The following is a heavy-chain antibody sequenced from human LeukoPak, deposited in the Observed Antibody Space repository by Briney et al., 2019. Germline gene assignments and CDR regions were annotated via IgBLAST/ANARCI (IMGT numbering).Heavy chain of an antibody. Sequence: SETLSLTCAVYGGSFSGYYWSWIRQPPGKGLEWIGEINHSGSTNYNPSLKSRVTISVDTSKNQFSLKLSSVTAADTAVYYCARTPGEDTAMVSTSHFDYWGQGTLVTVSS. CDR3: ARTPGEDTAMVSTSHFDY. V-gene: IGHV4-34*01. CDR2: INHSGST. J-gene: IGHJ4*02. D-gene: IGHD5-18*01. CDR1: GGSFSGYY.